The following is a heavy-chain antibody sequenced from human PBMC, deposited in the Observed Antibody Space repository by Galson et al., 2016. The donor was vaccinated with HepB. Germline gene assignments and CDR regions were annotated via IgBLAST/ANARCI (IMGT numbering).Heavy chain of an antibody. CDR2: VYYSGST. Sequence: SETLSLTCTVSGGSVSSGSYYWNWIRQPPEKGLEWIGHVYYSGSTNYNPSLKSRVSISIDTSKNQISLRLSSVTAADTAVYYCARWGAVESGWPNYFDYWGQGTLVPVSS. CDR3: ARWGAVESGWPNYFDY. D-gene: IGHD6-19*01. J-gene: IGHJ4*02. CDR1: GGSVSSGSYY. V-gene: IGHV4-61*01.